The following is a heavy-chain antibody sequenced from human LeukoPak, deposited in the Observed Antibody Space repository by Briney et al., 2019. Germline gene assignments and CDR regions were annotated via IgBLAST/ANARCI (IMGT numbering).Heavy chain of an antibody. CDR2: ISGSSGII. CDR3: AKELGYYSL. D-gene: IGHD2-15*01. J-gene: IGHJ4*02. V-gene: IGHV3-48*01. CDR1: GFTFNTYT. Sequence: GGSLRLSCAASGFTFNTYTMNWVRQAPGKGLEWVSYISGSSGIIDYADSVRGRFTISRDNAKNSLYLQMNSLRAEDTAVYSCAKELGYYSLWGQGTLVTVSS.